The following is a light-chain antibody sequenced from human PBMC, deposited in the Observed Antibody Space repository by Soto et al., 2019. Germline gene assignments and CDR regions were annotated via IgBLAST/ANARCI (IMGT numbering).Light chain of an antibody. CDR3: AAWDDNLRGYWV. Sequence: QSVLTQPPSASGTPGQRVTISCSGATSNIGSNYVYWYQHLPGTAPKLLIYTDNERPSGVPDRFSGSKSGTSASLAISGPRSEDEADYYCAAWDDNLRGYWVFGGGTKVTVL. CDR2: TDN. V-gene: IGLV1-47*02. CDR1: TSNIGSNY. J-gene: IGLJ2*01.